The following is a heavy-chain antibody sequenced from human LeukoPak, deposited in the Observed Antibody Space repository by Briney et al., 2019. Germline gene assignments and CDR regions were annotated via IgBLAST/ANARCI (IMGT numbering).Heavy chain of an antibody. V-gene: IGHV5-51*01. Sequence: GESLKISCKGSGYSFTSYWIGWVRQMPGKGMEWMGIVYPGDADTRYSPSFQGQVTISADKSISTAYLQWSSLKASDTAMYYCASRQELPDAFDIWGQGTLVTVSS. CDR2: VYPGDADT. D-gene: IGHD6-13*01. J-gene: IGHJ3*02. CDR3: ASRQELPDAFDI. CDR1: GYSFTSYW.